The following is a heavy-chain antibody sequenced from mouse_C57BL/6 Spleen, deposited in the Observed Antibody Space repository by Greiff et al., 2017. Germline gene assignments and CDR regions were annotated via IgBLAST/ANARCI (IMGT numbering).Heavy chain of an antibody. J-gene: IGHJ1*03. CDR3: ARCPIYYYGSSSFDV. D-gene: IGHD1-1*01. V-gene: IGHV1-80*01. Sequence: QVQLQQSGAELVKPGASVKISCKASGYAFSSYWMNWVKQRPGKGLEWIGQIYPGDGDTNYNGKFKGKATLTADKSSSTAYMQLSSLTSEDSAVYFCARCPIYYYGSSSFDVWGTGTTVTVSS. CDR1: GYAFSSYW. CDR2: IYPGDGDT.